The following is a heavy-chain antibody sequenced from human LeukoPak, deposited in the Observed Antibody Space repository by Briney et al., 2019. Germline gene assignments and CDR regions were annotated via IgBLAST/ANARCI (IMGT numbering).Heavy chain of an antibody. J-gene: IGHJ6*02. CDR2: MNPNSGNT. D-gene: IGHD2-15*01. V-gene: IGHV1-8*01. CDR3: ARSRINSYYYGMDV. Sequence: GASVKVSCKASGYTFTSYDINWVRQATGQGLEWMGWMNPNSGNTGYAQKFQGRVTMTRNTSISTAYMELSSLRSEDTAVYYRARSRINSYYYGMDVWGQGTTVTVSS. CDR1: GYTFTSYD.